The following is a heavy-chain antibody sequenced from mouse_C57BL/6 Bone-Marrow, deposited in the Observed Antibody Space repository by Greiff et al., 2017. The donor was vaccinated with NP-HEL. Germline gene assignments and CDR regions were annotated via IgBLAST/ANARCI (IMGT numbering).Heavy chain of an antibody. D-gene: IGHD1-1*01. CDR3: AICGGDYGRSYDYAMDY. V-gene: IGHV1-74*01. CDR2: IHPSDSDT. J-gene: IGHJ4*01. CDR1: GYTFTSYW. Sequence: QVQLQQPGAELVKPGASVKVSCKASGYTFTSYWMHWVKQRPGQGLEWIGRIHPSDSDTNYNQQFKGKATLTVDNSSSTAYMQLSSLTSEDSAVYYCAICGGDYGRSYDYAMDYWGQGTSVTVSS.